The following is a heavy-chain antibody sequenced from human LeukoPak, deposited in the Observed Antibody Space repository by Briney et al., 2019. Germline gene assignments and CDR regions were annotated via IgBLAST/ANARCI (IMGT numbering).Heavy chain of an antibody. CDR2: IRYDGSNK. V-gene: IGHV3-30*02. J-gene: IGHJ4*02. CDR1: GFTFSSYG. D-gene: IGHD6-25*01. CDR3: TRDSGGGYRFEF. Sequence: PGGSLRLSCAASGFTFSSYGMHWVRQAPGKGLEGVAFIRYDGSNKYYADSVKGRFTISRDNSKNTLYLQMNSLRAEDTAVYYCTRDSGGGYRFEFWGQGTLVTVSS.